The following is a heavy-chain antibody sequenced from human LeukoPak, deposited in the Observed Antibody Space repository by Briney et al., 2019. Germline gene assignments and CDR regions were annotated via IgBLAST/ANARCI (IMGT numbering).Heavy chain of an antibody. Sequence: SGGSLRLSCAASGFSFSNYWFHWVRQAPGEGLVWVSRTNEHGTIINYADSVKGRFTISRDNAKNTLYLQTNSLRTEDSALYYCVVDLSGSADYWGQGTLVTVSS. CDR2: TNEHGTII. J-gene: IGHJ4*02. CDR3: VVDLSGSADY. V-gene: IGHV3-74*01. CDR1: GFSFSNYW. D-gene: IGHD3-10*01.